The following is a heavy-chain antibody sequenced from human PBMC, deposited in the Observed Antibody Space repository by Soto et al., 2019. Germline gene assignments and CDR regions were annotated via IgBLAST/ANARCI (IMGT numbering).Heavy chain of an antibody. CDR1: GFTFNNYA. CDR3: AKGRGGSGSLTPRVDF. D-gene: IGHD3-10*01. CDR2: ISGGGDTT. J-gene: IGHJ4*02. V-gene: IGHV3-23*01. Sequence: EVQLLESGGGLVQPGGSLRLSCAASGFTFNNYAMTWVRQAPGKGLEWVSAISGGGDTTSYADFVKGRFTVARDGPKNTLYLQMSSLRAEDTALYYCAKGRGGSGSLTPRVDFWGQGTLVTVSS.